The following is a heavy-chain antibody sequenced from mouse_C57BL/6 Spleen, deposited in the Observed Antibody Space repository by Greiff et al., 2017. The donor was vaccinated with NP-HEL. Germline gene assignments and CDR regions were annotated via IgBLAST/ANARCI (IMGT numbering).Heavy chain of an antibody. Sequence: EVQLVESGGGLVKPGGSLKLSCAESGFTFSDYGMHWVRQAPEKGLEWVAYISSGSSTITYADTVKGRFTISRDNAKNTLFLQMTSLRSEDTAMYYCARQGTSWYFDVWGTGTTVTVSS. CDR3: ARQGTSWYFDV. CDR1: GFTFSDYG. J-gene: IGHJ1*03. CDR2: ISSGSSTI. V-gene: IGHV5-17*01.